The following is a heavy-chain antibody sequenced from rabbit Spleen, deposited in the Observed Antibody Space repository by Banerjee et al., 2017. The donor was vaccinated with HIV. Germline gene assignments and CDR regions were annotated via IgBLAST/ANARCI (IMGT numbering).Heavy chain of an antibody. CDR3: ARGDAFSSSYFYFEL. CDR1: GLSFSSGYD. J-gene: IGHJ4*01. D-gene: IGHD8-1*01. CDR2: INGGSA. Sequence: QSLEESGGGLVQPGGSLTLTCKASGLSFSSGYDMSWVRQAPGKGPEWIARINGGSAYYASWVKSRFTISRNTNQNMVTLQMTSLTAADTATYFCARGDAFSSSYFYFELWGPGTLVTVS. V-gene: IGHV1S28*01.